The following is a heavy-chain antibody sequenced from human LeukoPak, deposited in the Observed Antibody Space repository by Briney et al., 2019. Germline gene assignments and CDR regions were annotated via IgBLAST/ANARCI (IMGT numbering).Heavy chain of an antibody. CDR2: ISWNSGSI. Sequence: PGRSLRLSCEASGYTFDDYAMHWVRQAPGKGLEWVSAISWNSGSIGYADSVKGRFTISRDNGKNSLYLQVNSLRTEDTALYYCAKGHTYGLGESYLDFWGQGTLVSVSS. CDR3: AKGHTYGLGESYLDF. D-gene: IGHD5-18*01. CDR1: GYTFDDYA. V-gene: IGHV3-9*01. J-gene: IGHJ4*02.